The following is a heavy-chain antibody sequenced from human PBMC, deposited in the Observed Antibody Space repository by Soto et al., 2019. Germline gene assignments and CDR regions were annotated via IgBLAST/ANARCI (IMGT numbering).Heavy chain of an antibody. V-gene: IGHV4-34*01. CDR1: GGSFSGYY. D-gene: IGHD6-6*01. J-gene: IGHJ6*02. Sequence: SETLSLTCAVYGGSFSGYYWSWIRQPPGKGLEWIGEINHSGSTNYNPSLKSRVTISVDTSKNQFSLKLSSVTAADTAVYYCASLYSSSAYRYYYYYGMDVWGQGTTVTVSS. CDR3: ASLYSSSAYRYYYYYGMDV. CDR2: INHSGST.